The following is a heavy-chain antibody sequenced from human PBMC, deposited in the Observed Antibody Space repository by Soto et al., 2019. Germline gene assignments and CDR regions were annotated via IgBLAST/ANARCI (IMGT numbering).Heavy chain of an antibody. J-gene: IGHJ4*02. CDR2: ISYDGSNK. V-gene: IGHV3-30*18. CDR1: GFTFSSYG. CDR3: AKGEDYYGSGSVDY. Sequence: QVQLVESGGGVVQPGRSLRLSCAASGFTFSSYGLHWVRQAPGKGLEWVAVISYDGSNKYYADSGKGRFTISRDNSKNTLYLQMNSLRAEDTAVYYCAKGEDYYGSGSVDYWGQGTLVTVSS. D-gene: IGHD3-10*01.